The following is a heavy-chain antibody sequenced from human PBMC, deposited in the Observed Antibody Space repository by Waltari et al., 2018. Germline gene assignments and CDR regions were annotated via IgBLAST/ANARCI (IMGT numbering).Heavy chain of an antibody. CDR2: IYSGGST. CDR1: GFTVSSNY. V-gene: IGHV3-53*01. D-gene: IGHD6-19*01. CDR3: ARHLYSNGWYYAFDI. J-gene: IGHJ1*01. Sequence: EVQLVESGGGLIQPGGSLRLSCAASGFTVSSNYMSWVRQAPGKGLEWVSVIYSGGSTYYADSVKGRFTISRDNSKNTLYLQMNSLRAEDTAVYYCARHLYSNGWYYAFDIWGQGTLVTVSS.